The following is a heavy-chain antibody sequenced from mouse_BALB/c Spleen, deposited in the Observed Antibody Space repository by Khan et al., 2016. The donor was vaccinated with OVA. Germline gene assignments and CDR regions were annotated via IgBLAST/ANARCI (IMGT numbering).Heavy chain of an antibody. CDR3: ARDRYSPWFAY. J-gene: IGHJ3*01. CDR2: IDPENDNT. D-gene: IGHD2-3*01. Sequence: EVELVESGAELVRPGALVNLSCTASGFDIKDYYMHWVKQRLEQGLEWIGWIDPENDNTKYDPKFQGKASITSDTSSNTAYLQFSSLTSEDTAVCYCARDRYSPWFAYWGQGTLVTVSA. V-gene: IGHV14-1*02. CDR1: GFDIKDYY.